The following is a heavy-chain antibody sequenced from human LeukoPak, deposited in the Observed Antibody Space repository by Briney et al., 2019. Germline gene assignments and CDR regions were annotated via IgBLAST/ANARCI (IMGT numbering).Heavy chain of an antibody. CDR2: IYYSGST. J-gene: IGHJ6*03. CDR1: GGSISSGGYY. V-gene: IGHV4-31*03. Sequence: SETLSLTCTVSGGSISSGGYYWSWIRQHPGKGLEWIGYIYYSGSTYYNPSLKSRVTISVDTSKNQFSLKLSSVTAADTAVYYCARGGGDLPAKNYYMDVWGKGTTVTVSS. CDR3: ARGGGDLPAKNYYMDV. D-gene: IGHD3-16*01.